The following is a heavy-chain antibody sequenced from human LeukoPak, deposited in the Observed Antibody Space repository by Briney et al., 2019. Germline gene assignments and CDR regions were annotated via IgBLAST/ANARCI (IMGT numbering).Heavy chain of an antibody. D-gene: IGHD5-24*01. J-gene: IGHJ4*02. Sequence: SETLSLTCTVSGGSINSHSYYWGWIRQPPGKGLEWIGSVYYDGTSYSNPSLTSRAAVFVDTSRDEFSLDLSLVTAADTAVYYCVRHISTNTGYFDSCGQGTLVSVSS. CDR2: VYYDGTS. V-gene: IGHV4-39*01. CDR3: VRHISTNTGYFDS. CDR1: GGSINSHSYY.